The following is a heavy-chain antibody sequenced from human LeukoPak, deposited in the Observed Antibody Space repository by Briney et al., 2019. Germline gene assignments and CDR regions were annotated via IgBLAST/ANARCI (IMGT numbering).Heavy chain of an antibody. V-gene: IGHV4-38-2*01. CDR2: IYHSGST. Sequence: SETLSLTCAVSGYSIRSGYYWGWIRQPPGKGLEWIGSIYHSGSTYYNPSLKSRVTISVDTSKNQFSLKLSSVTAADTAVYYCARLSQAGFLEWLYSEAWPFPNNWFDPWGQGTLVTVSS. CDR3: ARLSQAGFLEWLYSEAWPFPNNWFDP. J-gene: IGHJ5*02. CDR1: GYSIRSGYY. D-gene: IGHD3-3*01.